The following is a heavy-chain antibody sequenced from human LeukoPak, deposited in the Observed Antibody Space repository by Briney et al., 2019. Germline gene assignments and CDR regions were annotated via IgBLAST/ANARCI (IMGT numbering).Heavy chain of an antibody. V-gene: IGHV3-21*01. CDR1: GFTFSSYS. Sequence: GGSLRLSCAASGFTFSSYSMTWVRQAPGKGLEWVSSISSSSSYIYYEDSVKGRFTISRDNAKNSLYLQMNSLRAEDTAVYYCARELGYCSSTSCYPTYNWFDPWGQGTLVTVSS. J-gene: IGHJ5*02. CDR2: ISSSSSYI. CDR3: ARELGYCSSTSCYPTYNWFDP. D-gene: IGHD2-2*01.